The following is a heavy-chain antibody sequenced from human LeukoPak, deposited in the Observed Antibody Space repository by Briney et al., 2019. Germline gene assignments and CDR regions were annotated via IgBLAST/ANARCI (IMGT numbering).Heavy chain of an antibody. J-gene: IGHJ3*02. D-gene: IGHD2-21*02. Sequence: ASVKVSCKASGYTFTGYYMHWVRQAPGQGLEWMGWINPNSGGTNYAQKFQGRVTMTRDTSISTAYMELSRLRSDDTAVYYCAIAYCGGDCYLDAFDIWGQGTMVTVSS. V-gene: IGHV1-2*02. CDR1: GYTFTGYY. CDR3: AIAYCGGDCYLDAFDI. CDR2: INPNSGGT.